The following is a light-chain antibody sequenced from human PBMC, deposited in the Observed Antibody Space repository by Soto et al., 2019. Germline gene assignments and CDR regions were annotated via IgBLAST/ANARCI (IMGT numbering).Light chain of an antibody. J-gene: IGKJ4*01. Sequence: EIVLTQSPGTLSLSPGETATLSCRASQSISSKYFAWYQQKPGQAPTVLIYGPSSRATAIPDRFSGSGSGTDFTLTIRRLEPEDSAVYYCKQYGRSPPLVTFGGGTKVEIK. CDR3: KQYGRSPPLVT. V-gene: IGKV3-20*01. CDR1: QSISSKY. CDR2: GPS.